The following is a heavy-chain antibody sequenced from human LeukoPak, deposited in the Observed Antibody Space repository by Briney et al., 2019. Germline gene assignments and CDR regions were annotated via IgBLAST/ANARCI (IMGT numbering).Heavy chain of an antibody. CDR2: FDPEHGEP. J-gene: IGHJ4*02. V-gene: IGHV1-24*01. CDR3: ATHLGATLFDY. CDR1: GYTLIELS. D-gene: IGHD1-26*01. Sequence: ASVKVSCKVSGYTLIELSMYWVRQAPGKGLEWMGNFDPEHGEPIYAQRFQGRVTMTEDTSTDTAYMELSSLRSEDTAVYYCATHLGATLFDYWGQGTLVTVSS.